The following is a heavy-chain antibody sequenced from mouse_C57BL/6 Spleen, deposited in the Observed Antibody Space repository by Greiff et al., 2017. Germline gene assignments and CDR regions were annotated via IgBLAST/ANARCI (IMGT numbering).Heavy chain of an antibody. CDR2: IDPEDSET. D-gene: IGHD2-1*01. V-gene: IGHV14-2*01. J-gene: IGHJ4*01. CDR1: GFNIKDYY. CDR3: ARSEGNYEGYAMDY. Sequence: EVQLQQSGAELVKPGASVKLSCTASGFNIKDYYMHWVKQRTEQGLEWIGRIDPEDSETKYAPKFQGKATITADTSSNTAYLQLSSLTSEDTAVYYCARSEGNYEGYAMDYWGQGTSVTVSS.